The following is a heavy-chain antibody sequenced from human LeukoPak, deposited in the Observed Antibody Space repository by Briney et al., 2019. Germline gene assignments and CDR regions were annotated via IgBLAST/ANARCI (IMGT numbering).Heavy chain of an antibody. V-gene: IGHV3-23*01. D-gene: IGHD2-2*02. Sequence: PGRSLRLSCAASGFTFSSYAMSWVREAPGKGLEWVLAISGSGGSTYYADSVKGRFTISRDNSKNTLYLQMNSLRAEDTAVYYCAKERYTYAEGSSRPSDYWGQETLVTVSS. J-gene: IGHJ4*02. CDR2: ISGSGGST. CDR1: GFTFSSYA. CDR3: AKERYTYAEGSSRPSDY.